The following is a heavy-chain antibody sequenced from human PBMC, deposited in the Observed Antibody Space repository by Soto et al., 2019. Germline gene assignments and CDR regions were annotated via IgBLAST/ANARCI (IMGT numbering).Heavy chain of an antibody. D-gene: IGHD3-22*01. CDR1: GGSFSGYY. CDR2: INHSGST. V-gene: IGHV4-34*01. J-gene: IGHJ4*02. Sequence: SETLSLTCAVYGGSFSGYYWSWIRQPPGKGLEWIGEINHSGSTNYNPSLKSRVTISVDTSKNQFSLKLSSVTAADTAVYYCARRAGRPTYYYDSSGYPPFAYWGQGTLVTVSS. CDR3: ARRAGRPTYYYDSSGYPPFAY.